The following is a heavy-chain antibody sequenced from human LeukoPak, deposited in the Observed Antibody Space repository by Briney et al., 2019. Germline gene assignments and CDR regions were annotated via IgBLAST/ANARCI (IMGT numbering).Heavy chain of an antibody. CDR2: IIPIFGTA. CDR1: GGTFSSYA. CDR3: ARGGYGDYVMAY. D-gene: IGHD4-17*01. J-gene: IGHJ4*02. V-gene: IGHV1-69*13. Sequence: GASVKVSCKASGGTFSSYAISWVRQAPGQGLEWMGGIIPIFGTANYAQKFRGRVTITADESTSTAYMELSSLRSEDTAVYYCARGGYGDYVMAYWGQGTLVTVSS.